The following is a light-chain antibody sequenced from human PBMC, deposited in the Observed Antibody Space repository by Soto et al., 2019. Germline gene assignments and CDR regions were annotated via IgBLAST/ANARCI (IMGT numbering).Light chain of an antibody. CDR2: LND. Sequence: QSVLTQPPSASGTPGQRVTISCSGSSSNIGSNYVYWYQQLPGAAPKLLIYLNDQRPSGVPDRFSGSKSGTSASLAISGLRSEDKAEYFCAAWDDSLSGPVFGGGTKLTVL. J-gene: IGLJ2*01. V-gene: IGLV1-47*02. CDR3: AAWDDSLSGPV. CDR1: SSNIGSNY.